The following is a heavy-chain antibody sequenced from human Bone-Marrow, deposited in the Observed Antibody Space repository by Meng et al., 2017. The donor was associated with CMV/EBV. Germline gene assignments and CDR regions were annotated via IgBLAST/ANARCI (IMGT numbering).Heavy chain of an antibody. CDR2: ISAYNGNT. Sequence: ASVKVSCMASGYTFTSYGISWVRQAPGQGLEWMGWISAYNGNTNYAQKLQGRVTMTTDTSTSTAYMELSSLRSEDTAVYYCAEGSSSSGRYYYYGMDVWGQGTTVTVSS. J-gene: IGHJ6*02. V-gene: IGHV1-18*01. CDR3: AEGSSSSGRYYYYGMDV. D-gene: IGHD6-6*01. CDR1: GYTFTSYG.